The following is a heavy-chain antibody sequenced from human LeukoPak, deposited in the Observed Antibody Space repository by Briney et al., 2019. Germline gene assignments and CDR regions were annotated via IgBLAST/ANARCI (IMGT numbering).Heavy chain of an antibody. CDR1: GFTFSSYW. D-gene: IGHD5-24*01. J-gene: IGHJ3*02. CDR2: ISSSSSYI. V-gene: IGHV3-21*01. Sequence: PGGSLRLSCAASGFTFSSYWMNWVRQAPGKGLEWVSSISSSSSYIYYADSVKGRFTISRDNAKNSLYLQMNSLRAEDTAVYYCARGVVEMATITLGDAFDIWGQGTMVTVSS. CDR3: ARGVVEMATITLGDAFDI.